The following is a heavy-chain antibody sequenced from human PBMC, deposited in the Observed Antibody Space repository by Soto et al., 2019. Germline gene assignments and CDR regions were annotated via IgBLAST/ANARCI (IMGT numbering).Heavy chain of an antibody. J-gene: IGHJ6*02. D-gene: IGHD5-18*01. CDR3: AALNGGYSYGYGRGNYYYYYGMDV. V-gene: IGHV3-21*01. Sequence: PGGSLRLSCAASGFTFSSYSMNWVRQAPGKGLEWVSSISSSSSYIYYADSVKGRFTISRDNAKNSLYLQMNSLRAEDTAVYYCAALNGGYSYGYGRGNYYYYYGMDVWGQGTTVTVSS. CDR2: ISSSSSYI. CDR1: GFTFSSYS.